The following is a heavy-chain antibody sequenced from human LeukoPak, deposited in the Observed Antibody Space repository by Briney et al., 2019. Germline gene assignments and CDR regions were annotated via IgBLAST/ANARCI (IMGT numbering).Heavy chain of an antibody. CDR1: GFTFSSYA. CDR2: ISGSGGST. Sequence: GGSLRLSCAASGFTFSSYAMSWVRQAPGKGLEWVSAISGSGGSTYYADSVKGQFTISRDNSKNTLYLQMNSLRAEDTAVYYCAKSPDFWSGLMDVWGQGTTVTVSS. CDR3: AKSPDFWSGLMDV. D-gene: IGHD3-3*01. J-gene: IGHJ6*02. V-gene: IGHV3-23*01.